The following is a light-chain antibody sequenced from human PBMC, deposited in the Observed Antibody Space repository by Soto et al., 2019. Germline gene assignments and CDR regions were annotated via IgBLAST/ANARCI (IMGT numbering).Light chain of an antibody. Sequence: QSALTQPAAVSGSPGQSITISCTGSSSDIGTYDYVSWYQQLPGKVPKLMIYEVNNRPSGVSNRFSGSKSGNTASLTISGLQAEDEADYYCSSYTSTSPVVFGGGTKLTVL. CDR2: EVN. CDR3: SSYTSTSPVV. J-gene: IGLJ2*01. V-gene: IGLV2-14*01. CDR1: SSDIGTYDY.